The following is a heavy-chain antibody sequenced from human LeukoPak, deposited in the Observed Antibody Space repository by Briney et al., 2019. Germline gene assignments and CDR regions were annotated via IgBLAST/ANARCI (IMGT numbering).Heavy chain of an antibody. CDR3: AKDPYYYDSSRFDY. D-gene: IGHD3-22*01. J-gene: IGHJ4*02. Sequence: PGGSLRLSCAASGFTFDDYAMHWLRQAPGKGLEWVAGISWNSGSIGYADSVKGRFTISRDNAKNSLYLQMNSLRAEDTALYYCAKDPYYYDSSRFDYWGQGTLATVSS. V-gene: IGHV3-9*01. CDR2: ISWNSGSI. CDR1: GFTFDDYA.